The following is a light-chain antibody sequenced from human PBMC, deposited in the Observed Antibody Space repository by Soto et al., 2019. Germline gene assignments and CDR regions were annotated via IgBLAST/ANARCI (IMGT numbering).Light chain of an antibody. CDR1: QSVSSSY. Sequence: EIVLTQSPGTLSLSPGERATLSCRASQSVSSSYLAWYQQKPGQAPRLLICGASSRATGIPDRFSGRGSVADFTLTISRLEPEDYAVYYCEQYGSSWCNFGPGTKGDIK. CDR3: EQYGSSWCN. J-gene: IGKJ3*01. V-gene: IGKV3-20*01. CDR2: GAS.